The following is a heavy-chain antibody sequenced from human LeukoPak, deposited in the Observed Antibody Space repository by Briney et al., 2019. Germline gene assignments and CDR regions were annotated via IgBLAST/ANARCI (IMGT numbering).Heavy chain of an antibody. J-gene: IGHJ4*02. V-gene: IGHV4-39*01. Sequence: SETLSLTCTVSGGSISSSSYYWGWIRRPPGKGLEWIGSIYCSGSTYYNPSLKSRVTISVDTSKNQFSLKLSSVTAADTAVYYCASELAARYCSGGSCYATDYWGQGTLVTVSS. CDR3: ASELAARYCSGGSCYATDY. CDR2: IYCSGST. D-gene: IGHD2-15*01. CDR1: GGSISSSSYY.